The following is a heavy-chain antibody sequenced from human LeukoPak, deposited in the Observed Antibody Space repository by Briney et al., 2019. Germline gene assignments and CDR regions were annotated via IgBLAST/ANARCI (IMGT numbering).Heavy chain of an antibody. D-gene: IGHD5-12*01. V-gene: IGHV4-4*02. CDR2: IYHSGST. Sequence: PSETPSLTCTVSGDSMSSGARWSWVRQSPGKGLEWIGEIYHSGSTNYNPSLRGRVTLSVDNSNNHFSLDLSSVTAADTAFYYCARRGYSGNEAYFAYWGQGTLVTVSS. CDR3: ARRGYSGNEAYFAY. J-gene: IGHJ4*02. CDR1: GDSMSSGAR.